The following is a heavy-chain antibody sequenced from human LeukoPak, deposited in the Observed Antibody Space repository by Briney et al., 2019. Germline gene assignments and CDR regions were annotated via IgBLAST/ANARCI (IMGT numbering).Heavy chain of an antibody. CDR3: VKLSSGSGSKFGFDS. Sequence: GESLRLSCAASGFTFCSYAMSWVRQTPGRSLEWVSIITNGGGTTYYADSVRGRFTISRDNSKNILYLQMNSLRAEDTAVYYCVKLSSGSGSKFGFDSWGQGTLVTVSS. D-gene: IGHD6-19*01. CDR2: ITNGGGTT. J-gene: IGHJ4*02. CDR1: GFTFCSYA. V-gene: IGHV3-23*01.